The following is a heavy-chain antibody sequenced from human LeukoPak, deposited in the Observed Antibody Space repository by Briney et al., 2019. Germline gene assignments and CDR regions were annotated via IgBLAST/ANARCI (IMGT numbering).Heavy chain of an antibody. V-gene: IGHV3-30-3*01. CDR1: GFTFRNYV. CDR2: TSSDLNVK. CDR3: AIRGYYDTTYAYDYHAMDV. J-gene: IGHJ6*02. D-gene: IGHD3-22*01. Sequence: GGSLRLSCAASGFTFRNYVIHWVRQAPGKGLEWVAVTSSDLNVKLYADSVKGRFTISRDNAKNSLHLQINSLRDEDTAVYYCAIRGYYDTTYAYDYHAMDVWGQGTAVTVSS.